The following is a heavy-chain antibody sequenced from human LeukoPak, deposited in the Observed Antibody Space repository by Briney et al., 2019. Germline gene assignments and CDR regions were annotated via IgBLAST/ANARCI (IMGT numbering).Heavy chain of an antibody. V-gene: IGHV3-23*01. CDR1: GFPFSSYA. CDR2: ISGSGGST. J-gene: IGHJ4*02. CDR3: AKDPTWIQLWSTWVDY. Sequence: GGSLRLSCAASGFPFSSYAMSWGRQAPGKGLEGVSAISGSGGSTYYADSVKGRFTISRDNSKNTLYLQMNSLRAEDTAVYYCAKDPTWIQLWSTWVDYWGQGTLVTVSS. D-gene: IGHD5-18*01.